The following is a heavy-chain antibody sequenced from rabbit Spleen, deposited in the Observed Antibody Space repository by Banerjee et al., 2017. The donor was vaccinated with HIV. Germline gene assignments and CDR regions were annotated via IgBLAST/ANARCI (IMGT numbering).Heavy chain of an antibody. CDR1: GVSFSFNSY. J-gene: IGHJ6*01. CDR2: IDTGSSGFT. D-gene: IGHD1-1*01. CDR3: ARDTSSSFSSYGMDL. V-gene: IGHV1S40*01. Sequence: QSLEESGGDLVKPGASLTLTCTASGVSFSFNSYMCWVRQAPGKGLEWIACIDTGSSGFTYSATWATGRFTISKTSSTTVTLQMTSLTVADTATYFCARDTSSSFSSYGMDLWGPGTLVTVS.